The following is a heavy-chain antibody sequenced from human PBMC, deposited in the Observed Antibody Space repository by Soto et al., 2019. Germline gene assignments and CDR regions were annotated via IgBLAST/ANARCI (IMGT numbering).Heavy chain of an antibody. Sequence: PGGSLRLSCAASGFTFSSYEMNWVRQAPGKGLEWVSYISDSGSSIYYADSMKGRFTISRDNAKNSLYLQMNGLRAEDTAVYYCARESDYDTFDYWGQGTLVTAPQ. CDR3: ARESDYDTFDY. CDR2: ISDSGSSI. J-gene: IGHJ4*02. V-gene: IGHV3-48*03. D-gene: IGHD3-9*01. CDR1: GFTFSSYE.